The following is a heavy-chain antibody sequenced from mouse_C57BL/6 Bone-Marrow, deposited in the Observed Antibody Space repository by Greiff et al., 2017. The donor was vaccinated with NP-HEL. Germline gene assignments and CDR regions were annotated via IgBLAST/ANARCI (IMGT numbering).Heavy chain of an antibody. V-gene: IGHV1-53*01. CDR2: INPSNGGT. D-gene: IGHD2-2*01. CDR1: GYTFTSYW. Sequence: VQLQQPGIELVKPGTSVKLSCKSSGYTFTSYWMHWVKQRPGQGLEWIGNINPSNGGTNYNEKFKSKATLTVDKSSSTAYMQLSSLTSDDSAVYYCAREGRWVRRGYWYFDVGDTGTTVTVSS. J-gene: IGHJ1*03. CDR3: AREGRWVRRGYWYFDV.